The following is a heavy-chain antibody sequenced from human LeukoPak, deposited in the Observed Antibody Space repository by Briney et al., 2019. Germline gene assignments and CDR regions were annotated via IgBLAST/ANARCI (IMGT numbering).Heavy chain of an antibody. CDR2: ISSSSSCI. Sequence: GGSLRLSCAASGFTFGSYSMHWVRQAPGKGLEWVSSISSSSSCIYYADSVKGRFTISRDNAKNSLYLQMNSLRAEDTAVYYCARVPHLEDFGFDYWGQGTLVTVSS. V-gene: IGHV3-21*01. D-gene: IGHD2-15*01. CDR1: GFTFGSYS. J-gene: IGHJ4*02. CDR3: ARVPHLEDFGFDY.